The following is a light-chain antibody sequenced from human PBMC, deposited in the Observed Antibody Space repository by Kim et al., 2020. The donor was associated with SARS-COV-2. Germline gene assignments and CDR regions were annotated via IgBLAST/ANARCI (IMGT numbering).Light chain of an antibody. J-gene: IGKJ1*01. CDR3: MQSIKLPWT. V-gene: IGKV2D-29*01. Sequence: PGCIAYKSSQVLRHIAGKTYLYWYLQKAGQPPHRLIYEVSSRFSGVPDRFSGGGSRTDFTLKIRRVEAEDVGVYYCMQSIKLPWTFGQGTKVDIK. CDR2: EVS. CDR1: QVLRHIAGKTY.